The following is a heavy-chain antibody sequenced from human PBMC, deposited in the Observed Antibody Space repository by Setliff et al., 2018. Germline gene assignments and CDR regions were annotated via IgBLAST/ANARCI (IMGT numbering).Heavy chain of an antibody. CDR2: ISAYNGNT. Sequence: ASVTVSCKASGYTFTSYGISWVRQAPGQGLEWMGWISAYNGNTNYAQKLQGRVTMTTDTSTSTAYMELRSLRSDDTAVYYCARAPAYSSTPGSYAFDIWGQGTMVTVSS. J-gene: IGHJ3*02. CDR3: ARAPAYSSTPGSYAFDI. D-gene: IGHD6-13*01. CDR1: GYTFTSYG. V-gene: IGHV1-18*01.